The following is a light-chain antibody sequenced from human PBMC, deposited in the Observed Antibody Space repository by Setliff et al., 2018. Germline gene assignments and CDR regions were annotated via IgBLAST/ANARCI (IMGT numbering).Light chain of an antibody. Sequence: QSALAQPPSVSGSPGQSVTISCTGTSSDVGYYDRVSWYQQPPGTAPKLMIYDVSSRPSGVPDRFSGSKSGNTASLTISGLQADDEADYYCGSYTSRSTYIFGTGTKV. V-gene: IGLV2-18*02. CDR1: SSDVGYYDR. CDR3: GSYTSRSTYI. CDR2: DVS. J-gene: IGLJ1*01.